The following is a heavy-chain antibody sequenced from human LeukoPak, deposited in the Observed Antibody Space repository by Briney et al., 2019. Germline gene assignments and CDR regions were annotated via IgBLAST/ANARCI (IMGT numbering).Heavy chain of an antibody. D-gene: IGHD2-8*01. CDR3: ARDRYCTNGVCYTNWFDR. CDR2: INPNSGGT. V-gene: IGHV1-2*02. CDR1: GYTFTGYY. Sequence: ASVKVSCKASGYTFTGYYMHWVRQAPGQGLEWMGWINPNSGGTNYAQKLQGRVTMTRDTSISTAYMELSRLRSDDTAVYYCARDRYCTNGVCYTNWFDRWGQGTLVTVSS. J-gene: IGHJ5*02.